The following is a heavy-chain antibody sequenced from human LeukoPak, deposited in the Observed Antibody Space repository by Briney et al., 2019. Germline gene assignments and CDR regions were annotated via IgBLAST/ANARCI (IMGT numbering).Heavy chain of an antibody. Sequence: PGGSLRLSCAASGFTFSSYAMHWVRQAPGKGLEWVAVISYDGSNKYYADSVKGRFTISRDNSKNTLYLQMNSLRAEDTAVYYCARDRDGCNSIAAAFDYWGQGTLVTVSS. D-gene: IGHD5-24*01. V-gene: IGHV3-30-3*01. CDR2: ISYDGSNK. CDR3: ARDRDGCNSIAAAFDY. J-gene: IGHJ4*02. CDR1: GFTFSSYA.